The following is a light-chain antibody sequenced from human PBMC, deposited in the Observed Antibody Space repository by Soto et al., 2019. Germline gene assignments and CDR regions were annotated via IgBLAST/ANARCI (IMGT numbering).Light chain of an antibody. V-gene: IGKV1-39*01. Sequence: DIQMTPSPYSLSASVGDSVTITCRASQNIRTYLNWYQQKPGRAPKLLIHSASALPSGVPSRFSGSGSGTEFTLTMSGLQPEDFATYYCQQGHSTPYTFGQGTKVDIK. CDR2: SAS. CDR1: QNIRTY. CDR3: QQGHSTPYT. J-gene: IGKJ2*01.